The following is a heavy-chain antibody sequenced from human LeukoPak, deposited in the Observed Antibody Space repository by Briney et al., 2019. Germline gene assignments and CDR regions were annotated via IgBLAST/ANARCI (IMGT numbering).Heavy chain of an antibody. CDR3: ARHGGPHYYDSSGYIDY. D-gene: IGHD3-22*01. V-gene: IGHV4-39*01. CDR2: IYYSGST. CDR1: GGSISSSSYY. J-gene: IGHJ4*02. Sequence: SETLSLTCTVSGGSISSSSYYWGWIRPPPGKGLEWIGSIYYSGSTYYNPSLKSRVTISVDTSKNQFSLKLSSVTAADTAVYYCARHGGPHYYDSSGYIDYWGQGTLVTVSS.